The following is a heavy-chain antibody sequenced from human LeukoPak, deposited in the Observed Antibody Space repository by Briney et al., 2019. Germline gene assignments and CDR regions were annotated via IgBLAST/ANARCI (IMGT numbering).Heavy chain of an antibody. CDR1: GFTFSSYW. Sequence: PGGSLRLSCAASGFTFSSYWMSWVRQAPGKGLEWVAVIWYDGSNKYYADSVKGRFTISRDNSKNTLYLQMNSLRAEDTAVYYCARVPDYYDSSGFWGQGTLVTVSS. CDR2: IWYDGSNK. D-gene: IGHD3-22*01. V-gene: IGHV3-33*08. J-gene: IGHJ4*02. CDR3: ARVPDYYDSSGF.